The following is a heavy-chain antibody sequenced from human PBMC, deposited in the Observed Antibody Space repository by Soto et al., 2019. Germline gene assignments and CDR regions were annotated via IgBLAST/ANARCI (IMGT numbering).Heavy chain of an antibody. CDR3: ARDGSVTGDYPNYYYYGMDV. D-gene: IGHD4-17*01. V-gene: IGHV1-2*04. J-gene: IGHJ6*02. CDR2: INPNSGGT. Sequence: ASVKVSCKASGYTFTGYYMHWVRQAPGQGLEWMGWINPNSGGTNYAQKFQGWVTMTRDTSISTAYMELSRLRSDDTAVYYCARDGSVTGDYPNYYYYGMDVWGQGTTVTVSS. CDR1: GYTFTGYY.